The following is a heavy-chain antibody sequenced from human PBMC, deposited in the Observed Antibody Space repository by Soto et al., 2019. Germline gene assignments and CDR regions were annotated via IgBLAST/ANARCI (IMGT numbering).Heavy chain of an antibody. J-gene: IGHJ4*02. CDR1: GCTFSSYA. Sequence: GGSLRLSCAASGCTFSSYAMIWVRQAPGKGLEWVSAISGSGGSTYYADSVKGRFTISRDDSKNTLYLQMNSLRAEDTAVYYCAKDIKSFRRDYHFDYWGQGTLVTVSS. CDR2: ISGSGGST. V-gene: IGHV3-23*01. D-gene: IGHD3-16*01. CDR3: AKDIKSFRRDYHFDY.